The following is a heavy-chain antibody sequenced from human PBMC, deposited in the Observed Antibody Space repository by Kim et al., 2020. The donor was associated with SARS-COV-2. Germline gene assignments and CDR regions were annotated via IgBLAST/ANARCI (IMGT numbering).Heavy chain of an antibody. D-gene: IGHD2-2*01. V-gene: IGHV4-39*01. J-gene: IGHJ5*02. Sequence: LKSRVPISVHTSKNQFSLKLSSVTAADTAVYYCARQPDCNSHSCHRWLDPWGQGTLVTVSS. CDR3: ARQPDCNSHSCHRWLDP.